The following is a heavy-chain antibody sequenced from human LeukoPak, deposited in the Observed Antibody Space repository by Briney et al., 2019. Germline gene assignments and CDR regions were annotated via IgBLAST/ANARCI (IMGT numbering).Heavy chain of an antibody. Sequence: GGSLRLSCAASGFTFSSCAMSWVRQAPGKGLEWVSAISGTGDSTYYTDSVKGRFTISRDNSKNTLYLQMNILRAEDTAVYYCAKDFATYWLVHYWGQGTLVTVSS. D-gene: IGHD6-19*01. CDR3: AKDFATYWLVHY. V-gene: IGHV3-23*01. CDR2: ISGTGDST. CDR1: GFTFSSCA. J-gene: IGHJ4*02.